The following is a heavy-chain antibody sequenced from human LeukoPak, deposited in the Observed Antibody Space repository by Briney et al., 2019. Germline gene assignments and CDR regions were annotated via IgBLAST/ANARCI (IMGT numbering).Heavy chain of an antibody. Sequence: SETLSLTCTVSGGSISSSSYYWGWIRQPPGKGLEWIGSIYYSGSTYYNPSLKSRVTISVDTSKNQFSLKLSSVTAADTAVYYCASYDILTGYYSPDWGQGTLVTVSS. V-gene: IGHV4-39*01. J-gene: IGHJ4*02. CDR1: GGSISSSSYY. CDR2: IYYSGST. CDR3: ASYDILTGYYSPD. D-gene: IGHD3-9*01.